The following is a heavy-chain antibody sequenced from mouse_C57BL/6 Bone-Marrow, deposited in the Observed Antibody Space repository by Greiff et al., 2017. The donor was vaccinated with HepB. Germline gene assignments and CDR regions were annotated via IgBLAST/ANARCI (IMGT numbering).Heavy chain of an antibody. D-gene: IGHD1-1*01. CDR1: GFTFSSYG. V-gene: IGHV5-6*01. CDR2: ISSGGSYT. Sequence: EVQVVESGGDLVKPGGSLKLSCAASGFTFSSYGMSWVRQTPDKRLEWVATISSGGSYTYYPDSVKGRFTISRDNAKNTLYLQMSSLKSEDTAMYYCARPPIYYYGSSPFAYWGQGTLVTVSA. CDR3: ARPPIYYYGSSPFAY. J-gene: IGHJ3*01.